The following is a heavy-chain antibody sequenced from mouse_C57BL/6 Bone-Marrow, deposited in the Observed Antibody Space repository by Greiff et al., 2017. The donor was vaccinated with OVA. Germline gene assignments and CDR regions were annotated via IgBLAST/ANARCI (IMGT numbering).Heavy chain of an antibody. Sequence: VQLQQSGAELVKPGASVKLSCTASGFNIKDYYMHWVKQRTEQGLEWIGRIDPEDGETKYAPKFPGKATITADTSSNTAYLQLSSLTSEDTAVYDCASPSGRGLYYAMDYWGQGTSVTVSS. D-gene: IGHD3-1*01. V-gene: IGHV14-2*01. J-gene: IGHJ4*01. CDR3: ASPSGRGLYYAMDY. CDR2: IDPEDGET. CDR1: GFNIKDYY.